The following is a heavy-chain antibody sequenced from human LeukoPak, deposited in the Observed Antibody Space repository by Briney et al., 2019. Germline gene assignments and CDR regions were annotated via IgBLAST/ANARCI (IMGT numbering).Heavy chain of an antibody. D-gene: IGHD3-3*01. CDR3: ARLRFLGWLAALAARTSDTNYFDY. J-gene: IGHJ4*02. CDR2: IYYSGST. CDR1: GGSISSSSYY. V-gene: IGHV4-39*01. Sequence: SETLSLTCTVSGGSISSSSYYWGWIRQPPGKGLEWIGSIYYSGSTYYNPSLKSRVTISVDTSKNQFSLKLSSVTAADTAVYYCARLRFLGWLAALAARTSDTNYFDYWGQGTLVTVSS.